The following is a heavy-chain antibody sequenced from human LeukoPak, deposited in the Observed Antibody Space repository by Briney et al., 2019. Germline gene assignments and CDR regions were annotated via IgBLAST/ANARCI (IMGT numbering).Heavy chain of an antibody. Sequence: PSETLSLTCAVYGGSFSGYYWSWIRQPPGKGLEWIGEINHSGSTNYNPSLKSRVTISVDTSKNQFSLKLSSVTAADTAVYYCARFGGWYVGGGYRGQGTLVTVSS. D-gene: IGHD6-19*01. V-gene: IGHV4-34*01. CDR3: ARFGGWYVGGGY. CDR1: GGSFSGYY. J-gene: IGHJ4*02. CDR2: INHSGST.